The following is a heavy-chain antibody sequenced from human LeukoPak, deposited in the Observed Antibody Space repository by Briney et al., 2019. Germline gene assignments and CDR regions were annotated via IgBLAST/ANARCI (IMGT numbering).Heavy chain of an antibody. D-gene: IGHD5-18*01. Sequence: SETLSLTCTVSGGSISSGDYYWSWIRQPPGKGLEWLGYIYYSGSTYYNPSLKSRVTISVDTSKNQFSLKLSSVTAADTAVYYCARGIPYSYGSHYFDYWGQGTLVTVSS. CDR3: ARGIPYSYGSHYFDY. J-gene: IGHJ4*02. CDR1: GGSISSGDYY. CDR2: IYYSGST. V-gene: IGHV4-30-4*08.